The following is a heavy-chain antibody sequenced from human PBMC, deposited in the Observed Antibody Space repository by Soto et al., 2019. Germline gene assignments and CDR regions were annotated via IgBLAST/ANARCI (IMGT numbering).Heavy chain of an antibody. V-gene: IGHV3-23*01. CDR1: GFTFSSYA. CDR3: AKDYYYDSSGYYFD. J-gene: IGHJ4*02. Sequence: GGSLRLSCTASGFTFSSYAMSWVRQAPGKGLEWVSDISGSGGSRYYADSVKGRFTISRDNSKNTLYLQMNSLRAEDTAEYYCAKDYYYDSSGYYFDWGQGTLVTVSS. CDR2: ISGSGGSR. D-gene: IGHD3-22*01.